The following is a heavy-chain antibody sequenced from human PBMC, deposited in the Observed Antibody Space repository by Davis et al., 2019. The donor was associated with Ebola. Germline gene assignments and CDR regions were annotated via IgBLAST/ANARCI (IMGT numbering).Heavy chain of an antibody. CDR2: IIPILGIA. Sequence: SVKVSCKASGGTFSSYAISWVRQAPGQGLEWMGRIIPILGIANYAQKFQGRVTITADKSTSTAYMELSSLRSEDTAVYYCVRAQLRYFDWLFDAGMDVWGQGTTVTVSS. J-gene: IGHJ6*02. CDR1: GGTFSSYA. CDR3: VRAQLRYFDWLFDAGMDV. V-gene: IGHV1-69*04. D-gene: IGHD3-9*01.